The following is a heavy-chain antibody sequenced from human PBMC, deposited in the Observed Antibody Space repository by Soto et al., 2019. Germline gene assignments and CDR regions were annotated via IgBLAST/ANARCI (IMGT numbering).Heavy chain of an antibody. CDR2: ISSNDEK. CDR3: ARISWDFDWLRNWFDP. Sequence: QVTLKESGPVLVKPTETLTLTCTVSGFSLSNARMGVSWIRQPPGKALEWLAHISSNDEKSYSTSLKSRLTTSKDTSKSQVVLTMTNMDPVDTATYYCARISWDFDWLRNWFDPWGQGTLVTVSS. CDR1: GFSLSNARMG. V-gene: IGHV2-26*01. J-gene: IGHJ5*02. D-gene: IGHD3-9*01.